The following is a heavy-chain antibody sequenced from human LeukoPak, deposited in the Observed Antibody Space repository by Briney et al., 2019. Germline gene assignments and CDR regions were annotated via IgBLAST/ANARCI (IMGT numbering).Heavy chain of an antibody. CDR1: GYNFTSYG. CDR3: AREIVGANHFDY. Sequence: ASVKVSCKASGYNFTSYGVTWVRQAPGQGLEWMGRLSSYSGNTNYAQKLQGRVTMTTDTSTSTAYMEVRSLRSDDTAVYYCAREIVGANHFDYWGQGTLATVSS. CDR2: LSSYSGNT. D-gene: IGHD1-26*01. V-gene: IGHV1-18*01. J-gene: IGHJ4*02.